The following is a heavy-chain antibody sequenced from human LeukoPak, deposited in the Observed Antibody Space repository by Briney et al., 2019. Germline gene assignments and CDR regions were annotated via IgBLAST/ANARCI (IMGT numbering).Heavy chain of an antibody. CDR3: AKDGRYYDFWSGSSYYYGMDV. J-gene: IGHJ6*02. Sequence: GGSLRLSRAASGFTFSSYAMHWVRQAPGKGLEWVAVISYDGSNKYYADSVKGRFTRTRDNSKNALYLQMSSLRAEDTAVYYCAKDGRYYDFWSGSSYYYGMDVWGQGTTVTVSS. D-gene: IGHD3-3*01. CDR1: GFTFSSYA. CDR2: ISYDGSNK. V-gene: IGHV3-30-3*01.